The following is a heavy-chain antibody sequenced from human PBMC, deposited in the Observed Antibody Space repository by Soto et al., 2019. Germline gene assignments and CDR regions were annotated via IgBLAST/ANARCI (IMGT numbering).Heavy chain of an antibody. Sequence: PWGSLRLSCAASGFTFSSYGVHWVRQAPGKGLEWVAVIWYDGSNKYYADSVKGRFTISRDNSKSTLYLQMNSLRAEDTAVYYCARGCSGSYACGGYWGQGALVTVSS. V-gene: IGHV3-33*01. D-gene: IGHD1-26*01. CDR2: IWYDGSNK. J-gene: IGHJ4*02. CDR1: GFTFSSYG. CDR3: ARGCSGSYACGGY.